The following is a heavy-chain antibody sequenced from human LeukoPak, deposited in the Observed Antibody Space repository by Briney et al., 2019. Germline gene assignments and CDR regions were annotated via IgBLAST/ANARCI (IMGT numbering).Heavy chain of an antibody. D-gene: IGHD6-19*01. J-gene: IGHJ4*02. CDR2: IWYDGGNK. V-gene: IGHV3-33*01. CDR1: GFTFSSYG. Sequence: GGSLRLSCAASGFTFSSYGMHWVRQAPGKGLEWVAVIWYDGGNKYYADSVKGRFTISRDNSKNTLYLQMNSLRAEDTAVYYCARSSYSSGWYSDYWGQGTLVTVSS. CDR3: ARSSYSSGWYSDY.